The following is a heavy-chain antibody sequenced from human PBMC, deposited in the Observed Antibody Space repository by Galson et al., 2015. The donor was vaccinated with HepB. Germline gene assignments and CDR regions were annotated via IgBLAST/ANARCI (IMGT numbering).Heavy chain of an antibody. V-gene: IGHV3-30-3*01. J-gene: IGHJ4*02. D-gene: IGHD1-20*01. CDR2: ISYDGSNK. CDR3: ARALTGTDY. Sequence: SLRLSCAASGFTFSSYAMHWVRQAPGKGLEWVAVISYDGSNKYYADSVKGRFTISRDNSKNMLYLQMNSLRAEDTAVYYCARALTGTDYWGQGTLVTVSS. CDR1: GFTFSSYA.